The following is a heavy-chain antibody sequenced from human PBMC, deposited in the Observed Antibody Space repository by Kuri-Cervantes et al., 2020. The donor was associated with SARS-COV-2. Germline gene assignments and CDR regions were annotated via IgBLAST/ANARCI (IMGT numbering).Heavy chain of an antibody. Sequence: SVKVSCRASGGTFSSYAISWVRQAPGQGLEWMGGIIPIFGTANYAQKFQGRVTITADESTSTAYMELSSLRSEDTAVYYCALGYWGSGYPRYYYYMDVWGKGTTVTVSS. J-gene: IGHJ6*03. CDR3: ALGYWGSGYPRYYYYMDV. CDR2: IIPIFGTA. D-gene: IGHD3-22*01. CDR1: GGTFSSYA. V-gene: IGHV1-69*13.